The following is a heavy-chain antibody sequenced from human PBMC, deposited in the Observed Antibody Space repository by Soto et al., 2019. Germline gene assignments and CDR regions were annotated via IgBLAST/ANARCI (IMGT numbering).Heavy chain of an antibody. CDR1: GFTFSSYA. V-gene: IGHV3-23*01. CDR3: AKKWGYSSGWYYDWYFDL. CDR2: ISGSGGST. J-gene: IGHJ2*01. D-gene: IGHD6-19*01. Sequence: GGSLRLSCAASGFTFSSYAMSWVRQALGKGLEWVSAISGSGGSTYYADSVKGRFTISRDNSKNTLYLQMNSLRAEDTAVYYCAKKWGYSSGWYYDWYFDLWGRGTLVTVSS.